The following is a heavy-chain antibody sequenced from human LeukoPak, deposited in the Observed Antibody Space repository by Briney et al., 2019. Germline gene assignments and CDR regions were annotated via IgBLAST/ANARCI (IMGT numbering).Heavy chain of an antibody. J-gene: IGHJ4*02. CDR3: ARGLPLNGWPWNY. D-gene: IGHD6-19*01. Sequence: SETLSLTCTVSGGSISSYYWSWIRQPPGKGLEWIGYIYYSGSTNYNPSLKSRVTISVDTSKNQFSLKLSSVTAADTAVYYYARGLPLNGWPWNYWGQGTLVTVSS. CDR1: GGSISSYY. V-gene: IGHV4-59*01. CDR2: IYYSGST.